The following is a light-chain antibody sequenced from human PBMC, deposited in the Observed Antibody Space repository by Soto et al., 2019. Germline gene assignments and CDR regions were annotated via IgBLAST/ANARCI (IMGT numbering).Light chain of an antibody. CDR2: EVS. V-gene: IGLV2-14*01. CDR3: ISYTSDDVRYV. Sequence: QSALTQPASVSGTPGQSITISCTGSNSDVGLYDFVSRYQHHPGRAPKLIVSEVSHRPSGISNRFSGSKSGNTASLTISGLQSEDEADYYCISYTSDDVRYVFGTGTKLTVL. CDR1: NSDVGLYDF. J-gene: IGLJ1*01.